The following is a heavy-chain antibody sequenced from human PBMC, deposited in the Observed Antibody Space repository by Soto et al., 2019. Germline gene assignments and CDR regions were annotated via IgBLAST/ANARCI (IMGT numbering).Heavy chain of an antibody. D-gene: IGHD5-18*01. Sequence: SETLSLTCIVSGGSISGYYWSWIRQPSGKELEWIGRIYSDGTTNYNPSLKGRGTMSVDTSKKQISLKLTSVTAADTAMYYCARDRGYRSGSFGSWGQGVLVTVSS. V-gene: IGHV4-4*07. J-gene: IGHJ5*02. CDR1: GGSISGYY. CDR2: IYSDGTT. CDR3: ARDRGYRSGSFGS.